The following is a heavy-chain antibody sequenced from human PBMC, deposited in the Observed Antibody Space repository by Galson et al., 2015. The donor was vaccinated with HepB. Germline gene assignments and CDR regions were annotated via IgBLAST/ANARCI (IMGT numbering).Heavy chain of an antibody. CDR1: GFTFSDYY. V-gene: IGHV3-11*05. Sequence: SLRLSCAASGFTFSDYYMIWVRQAPGKPLEWVSYISDSLTYTDYAASVKGRFTISRDNAHQSVSLHMDSLRAEDTAVYYCARGRYPGVVPPYFEYWGQGAPVAVSS. J-gene: IGHJ4*02. CDR2: ISDSLTYT. CDR3: ARGRYPGVVPPYFEY. D-gene: IGHD2-8*02.